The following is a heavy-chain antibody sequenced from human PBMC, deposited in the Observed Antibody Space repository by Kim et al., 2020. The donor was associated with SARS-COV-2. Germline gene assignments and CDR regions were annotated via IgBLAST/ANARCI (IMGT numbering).Heavy chain of an antibody. V-gene: IGHV5-51*01. CDR3: ARPNLYMVRGVITMDGMDV. D-gene: IGHD3-10*01. J-gene: IGHJ6*02. CDR2: IYPGDSDT. CDR1: GYSFISYW. Sequence: GESLKISCEGSGYSFISYWIGWVRQMPGKGLEWMGIIYPGDSDTRYSPSFQGQVTISVDKSISTAYLQWSSLKASDTAVYYCARPNLYMVRGVITMDGMDVWGQGATVTVS.